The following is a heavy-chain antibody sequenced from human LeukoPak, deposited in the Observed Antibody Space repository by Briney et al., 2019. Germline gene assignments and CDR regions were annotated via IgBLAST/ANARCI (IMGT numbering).Heavy chain of an antibody. J-gene: IGHJ4*02. V-gene: IGHV2-5*02. Sequence: SGPTLVNPTQTLTLTCTFSGFSLSTSGVGVGWIRQPPGKALEWLALIYWEDDKRYSPSLKSRLTITKDTSKNQVVLTMTNMDPVDTATYYCAHRTYYYDSSGYYVEGAYDYWGQGTLVTVSS. CDR2: IYWEDDK. CDR3: AHRTYYYDSSGYYVEGAYDY. CDR1: GFSLSTSGVG. D-gene: IGHD3-22*01.